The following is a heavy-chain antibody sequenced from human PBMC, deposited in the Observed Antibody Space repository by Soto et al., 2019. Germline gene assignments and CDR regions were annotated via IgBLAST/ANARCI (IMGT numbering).Heavy chain of an antibody. Sequence: EVQLMESGGGLVQPGGSLRLSCAASGFTFSTYWMDWVRQTPGKGLEWVAHINQDGSETNYVDSVKGRFTIYRDNAKNSLYLQMSSLTAEDSALYYCSRSLNSWGQGTLVTVSS. CDR2: INQDGSET. J-gene: IGHJ4*02. CDR1: GFTFSTYW. CDR3: SRSLNS. V-gene: IGHV3-7*01.